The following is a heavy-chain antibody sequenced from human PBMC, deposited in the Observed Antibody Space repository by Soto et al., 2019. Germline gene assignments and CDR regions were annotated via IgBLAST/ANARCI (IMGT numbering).Heavy chain of an antibody. CDR2: IIPIFGTA. CDR1: GGTFSSYA. CDR3: ARVEMATIPPYFDY. J-gene: IGHJ4*02. Sequence: ASVEVSCKASGGTFSSYAISWVRQAPGQGLEWMGGIIPIFGTANYAQKFQGRVTITADESTSTAYMELSSLRSEDTAVYYCARVEMATIPPYFDYWGQGTLVTVSS. D-gene: IGHD5-12*01. V-gene: IGHV1-69*13.